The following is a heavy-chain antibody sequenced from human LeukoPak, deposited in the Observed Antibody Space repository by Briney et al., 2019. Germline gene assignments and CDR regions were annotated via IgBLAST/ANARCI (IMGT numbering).Heavy chain of an antibody. CDR1: GGSISSGGYY. D-gene: IGHD3-22*01. CDR2: IYYSGST. V-gene: IGHV4-31*03. CDR3: ARDSSGYSSLDY. Sequence: SETLSLTCTVSGGSISSGGYYWSWIRQHPGKGLEWIGYIYYSGSTYYNPSLKSRVTISVDTSKNQFSLKLSSVTAADTAVYYCARDSSGYSSLDYWGQGTLVAVSS. J-gene: IGHJ4*02.